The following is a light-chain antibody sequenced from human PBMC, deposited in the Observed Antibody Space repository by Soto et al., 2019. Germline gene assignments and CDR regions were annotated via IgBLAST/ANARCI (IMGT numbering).Light chain of an antibody. CDR3: SSYTGSSTVI. CDR1: SGDVGSYNY. Sequence: QSALTQPASVSGSPGQSITISCTGTSGDVGSYNYVSWYQQHPGKAPKLMIYDVTNRPSGVSNRFSGSKSGNTASLTISGLQAEDESDYYCSSYTGSSTVIFGGGTKVTVL. CDR2: DVT. J-gene: IGLJ2*01. V-gene: IGLV2-14*03.